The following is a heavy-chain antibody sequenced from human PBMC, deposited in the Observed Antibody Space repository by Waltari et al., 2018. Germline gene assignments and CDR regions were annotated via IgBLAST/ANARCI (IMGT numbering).Heavy chain of an antibody. V-gene: IGHV3-23*03. J-gene: IGHJ4*02. CDR3: AKEGAYDSSGTDY. D-gene: IGHD3-22*01. Sequence: EVQLLESGGGLVQPGGSLRLSCAASGFTFSSYAMSWVRQAPGKGLEWVSVIYSGGSTYYADSVKGRFTISRDNSKNTLYLQMNSLRAEDTAVYYCAKEGAYDSSGTDYWGQGTLVTVSS. CDR2: IYSGGST. CDR1: GFTFSSYA.